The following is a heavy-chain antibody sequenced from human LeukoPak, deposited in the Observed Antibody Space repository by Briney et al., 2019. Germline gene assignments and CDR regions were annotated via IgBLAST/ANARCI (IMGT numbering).Heavy chain of an antibody. Sequence: ASVKVSCKASGYTFTSYDINWVRQATGQGLEWMGWMNPNSGNTGYAQKFQGRVTMTRNTSINTAYMELSSLRAEDTAVYYCAKDRASGSGSYSYRGFDHWGQGTLVTVSS. V-gene: IGHV1-8*02. J-gene: IGHJ5*02. CDR2: MNPNSGNT. CDR3: AKDRASGSGSYSYRGFDH. D-gene: IGHD6-19*01. CDR1: GYTFTSYD.